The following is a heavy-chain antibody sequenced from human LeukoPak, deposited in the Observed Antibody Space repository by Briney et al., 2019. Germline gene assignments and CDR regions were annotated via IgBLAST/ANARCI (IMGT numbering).Heavy chain of an antibody. V-gene: IGHV4-59*01. J-gene: IGHJ4*02. CDR3: ARGQLANDY. D-gene: IGHD6-6*01. CDR1: GGSISSYY. CDR2: IYYSGST. Sequence: SETLSLTCTVSGGSISSYYWSWIRQPPGKGLEWIGYIYYSGSTNYNPSLKSRVTISVDTSKNQFSLKLSSVTAADTAVYYCARGQLANDYWGRGTLVTVSS.